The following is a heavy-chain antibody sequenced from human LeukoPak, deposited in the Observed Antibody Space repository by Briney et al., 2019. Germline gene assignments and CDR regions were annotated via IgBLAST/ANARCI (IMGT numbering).Heavy chain of an antibody. D-gene: IGHD6-19*01. CDR1: GGSISSGSYY. J-gene: IGHJ6*03. V-gene: IGHV4-61*02. Sequence: SQTLSLTCTVSGGSISSGSYYWSWIRQPAGKGLEWIGRIYTSGTTNYNPSLKSRVTISVDTSKNQFSLKLSSVTAADTAVYYCACSGWYISVNYYYYMDVRGNGTTVTISS. CDR2: IYTSGTT. CDR3: ACSGWYISVNYYYYMDV.